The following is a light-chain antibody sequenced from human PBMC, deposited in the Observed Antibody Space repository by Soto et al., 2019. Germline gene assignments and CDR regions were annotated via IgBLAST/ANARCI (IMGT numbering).Light chain of an antibody. Sequence: QSVLTQPASVFGSPGQSITISCTGTSSDVGGYNFVSWYQQHPGKAPKLMIYEVSNRPSGVSTRFSGSKSGNTASLTISGLQPEAEADYYCSSYTTGSTVVFGTGTKVTVL. CDR1: SSDVGGYNF. CDR3: SSYTTGSTVV. J-gene: IGLJ1*01. CDR2: EVS. V-gene: IGLV2-14*03.